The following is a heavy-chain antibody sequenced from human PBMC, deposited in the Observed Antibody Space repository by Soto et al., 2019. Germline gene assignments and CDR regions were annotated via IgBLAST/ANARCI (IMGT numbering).Heavy chain of an antibody. D-gene: IGHD3-10*01. CDR2: MDYSGVS. CDR1: PRFLSHPGSS. CDR3: ARRTPLYASESSRFDS. V-gene: IGHV4-39*01. J-gene: IGHJ5*01. Sequence: AYVTLPLPCCVCPRFLSHPGSSWGWFRRTKRQWRGWIGTMDYSGVSKYTPSLMSRVTISADTSNNQFSLRLTSVTAADTAVYYCARRTPLYASESSRFDSWGQVALVTVST.